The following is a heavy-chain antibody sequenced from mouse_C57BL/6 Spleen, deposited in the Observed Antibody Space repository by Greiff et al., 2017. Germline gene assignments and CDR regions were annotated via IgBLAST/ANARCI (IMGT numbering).Heavy chain of an antibody. CDR3: ARPIYARYFDV. V-gene: IGHV1-64*01. CDR2: IHPNSGST. J-gene: IGHJ1*03. Sequence: QVQLKQPGAELVKPGASVKLSCKASGYTFTSYWMHWVKQRPGQGLEWIGMIHPNSGSTNYNEKFKSKATLTVDKSSSTAYMQLSSLTSEDSAVYYCARPIYARYFDVWGTGNTGTVFS. CDR1: GYTFTSYW. D-gene: IGHD1-1*01.